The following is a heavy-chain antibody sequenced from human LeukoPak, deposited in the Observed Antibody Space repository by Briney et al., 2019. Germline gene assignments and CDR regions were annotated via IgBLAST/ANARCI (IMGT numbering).Heavy chain of an antibody. V-gene: IGHV3-15*07. Sequence: PGGSLRLSCAASGFTFSNAWMNWVRQAPGKGLEWVGRIKSKTEGGTTDYAAPVKGRFTISRDDSKNTLYLQMNSLKTEDTAVYYCTTSAYDFWSGYYPLDYWGQGTLVTVSS. CDR2: IKSKTEGGTT. J-gene: IGHJ4*02. CDR1: GFTFSNAW. D-gene: IGHD3-3*01. CDR3: TTSAYDFWSGYYPLDY.